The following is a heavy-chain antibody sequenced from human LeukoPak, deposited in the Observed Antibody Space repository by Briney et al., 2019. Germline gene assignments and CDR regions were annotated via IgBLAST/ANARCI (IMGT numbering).Heavy chain of an antibody. CDR1: GYTFTSYG. V-gene: IGHV1-18*01. CDR2: IGPDNGDT. Sequence: ASVKVSCKASGYTFTSYGISWVRQAPGQGLQWMGLIGPDNGDTKSAQNLQGRVILTTDTSTSTACMELRSLRSDDTAVYYCASGSYYFDYLGQGTLVTVSS. D-gene: IGHD3-10*01. J-gene: IGHJ4*02. CDR3: ASGSYYFDY.